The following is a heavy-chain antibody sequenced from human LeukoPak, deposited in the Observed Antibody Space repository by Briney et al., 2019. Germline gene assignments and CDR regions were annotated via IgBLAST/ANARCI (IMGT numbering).Heavy chain of an antibody. D-gene: IGHD3-9*01. CDR2: IKQDGSEK. Sequence: GGSPRLSCAASGFTFSSYWMSWVRQAPGKGLEWVANIKQDGSEKYYVDSAKGRFTISRDNAKNSLYLQMNSLRAEDTAVYYCARDGRYYDILTGYSPIGVFDYWGQGTLVTVSS. CDR3: ARDGRYYDILTGYSPIGVFDY. J-gene: IGHJ4*02. V-gene: IGHV3-7*01. CDR1: GFTFSSYW.